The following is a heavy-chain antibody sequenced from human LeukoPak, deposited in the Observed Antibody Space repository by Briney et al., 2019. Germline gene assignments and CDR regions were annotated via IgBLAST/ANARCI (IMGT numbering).Heavy chain of an antibody. Sequence: PSETLSLTCTVSGYSISSGYYWGWIRQPPGKGLEWIGSIYHSGGTYYNPSLKSRVTISVDTSKNQFSLKLSSVTAADTAVYYCATRGGSYSAFDIWGQGTMVTVSS. D-gene: IGHD1-26*01. V-gene: IGHV4-38-2*02. CDR3: ATRGGSYSAFDI. CDR1: GYSISSGYY. CDR2: IYHSGGT. J-gene: IGHJ3*02.